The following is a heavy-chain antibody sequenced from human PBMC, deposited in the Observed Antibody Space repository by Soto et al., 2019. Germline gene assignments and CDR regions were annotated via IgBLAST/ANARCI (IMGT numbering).Heavy chain of an antibody. CDR3: AKSHTTSGWYVTTDY. CDR1: GFTFLDYA. V-gene: IGHV3-9*01. CDR2: ISWNSGSI. D-gene: IGHD6-19*01. J-gene: IGHJ4*02. Sequence: SLRLCGAASGFTFLDYAMQWVRQAPGKGLEWVSAISWNSGSIDYADSVKGRFTISRDNAKNSLYLQMNSLRAEDTALYYCAKSHTTSGWYVTTDYWGQGTRVTVSS.